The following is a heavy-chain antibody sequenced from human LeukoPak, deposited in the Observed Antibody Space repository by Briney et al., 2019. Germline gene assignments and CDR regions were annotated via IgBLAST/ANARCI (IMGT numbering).Heavy chain of an antibody. D-gene: IGHD1-1*01. J-gene: IGHJ4*02. Sequence: PGGSLSLSCAASGFTFRDYDMHLVRQARGKGLEWVSAIGTAGDTYYTGSVKGRFTISRENAKNSLYLQMNSLRAGDTAVYYCARVAKERVGGVYYFDYWGQGTLVTVSS. CDR2: IGTAGDT. V-gene: IGHV3-13*01. CDR3: ARVAKERVGGVYYFDY. CDR1: GFTFRDYD.